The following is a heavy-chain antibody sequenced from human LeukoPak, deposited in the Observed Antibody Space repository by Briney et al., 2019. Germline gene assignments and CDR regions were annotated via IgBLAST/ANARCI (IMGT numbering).Heavy chain of an antibody. CDR2: INPNSGDT. CDR3: ARGVVYYRFEY. J-gene: IGHJ4*02. CDR1: GYTFTYNY. D-gene: IGHD3-10*01. Sequence: GASVKVSCKASGYTFTYNYIHWVRQAPGQGLEWMGWINPNSGDTNYAQKFQGRVTMTRDTSISTAHMEVSGLTSDDTAVYYCARGVVYYRFEYWGQGTLLTVSS. V-gene: IGHV1-2*02.